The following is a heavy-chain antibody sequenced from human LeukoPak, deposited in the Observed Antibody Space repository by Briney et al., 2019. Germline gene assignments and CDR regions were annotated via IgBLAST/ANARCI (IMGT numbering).Heavy chain of an antibody. CDR2: ISAYNGNT. D-gene: IGHD3-10*01. V-gene: IGHV1-18*01. CDR1: GYTFTSYG. J-gene: IGHJ6*02. Sequence: ASVKVSCKASGYTFTSYGISWVRQAPGQGLEWMGWISAYNGNTNYAQKLQGRVTMTTDTSTSTAYMELRSLRSDDTAVYYCAREFDMVRGVIPVYYGMDVRGQGTTVTVSS. CDR3: AREFDMVRGVIPVYYGMDV.